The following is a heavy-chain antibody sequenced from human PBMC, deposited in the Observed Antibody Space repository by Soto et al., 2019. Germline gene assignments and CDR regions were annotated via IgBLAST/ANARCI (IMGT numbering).Heavy chain of an antibody. J-gene: IGHJ4*02. V-gene: IGHV3-23*01. D-gene: IGHD3-3*01. CDR2: IKSSGGST. Sequence: GESLAPSCPGSGLTFSSYAMSWDRQAQGEGREWVSQIKSSGGSTYNADSVKGRFTIARDKAKNTLDRQMNSLRAEDTAVYYCARARRSGSYTLDYWGLGTLVTVSS. CDR1: GLTFSSYA. CDR3: ARARRSGSYTLDY.